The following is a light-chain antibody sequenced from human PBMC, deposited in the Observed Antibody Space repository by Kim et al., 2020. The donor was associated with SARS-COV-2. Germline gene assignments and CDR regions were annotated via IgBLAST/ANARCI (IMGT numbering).Light chain of an antibody. J-gene: IGKJ2*01. V-gene: IGKV3-20*01. CDR3: QQYGDSPLYT. Sequence: SPGERATLSCRASQSVSSSYLAWYQQTPGQAPNLLFYGTSSRATGIPDRFSGSGSGTDFTLTISRLEPEEFAVYYCQQYGDSPLYTFGQGTKLEI. CDR1: QSVSSSY. CDR2: GTS.